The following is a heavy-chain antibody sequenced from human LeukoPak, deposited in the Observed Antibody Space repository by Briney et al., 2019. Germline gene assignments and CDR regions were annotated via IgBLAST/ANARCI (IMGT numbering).Heavy chain of an antibody. Sequence: GGSLRLSCAASGFTFSSYEMNWVRQAPGKGLEWVSYISSSGSTIYYADSVKGRFTISRDNAKNSLYLQMNSLRAEDTAVYYCAREAGLYGDYARRFVPWGQGTLVTVSS. D-gene: IGHD4-17*01. CDR1: GFTFSSYE. V-gene: IGHV3-48*03. J-gene: IGHJ5*02. CDR2: ISSSGSTI. CDR3: AREAGLYGDYARRFVP.